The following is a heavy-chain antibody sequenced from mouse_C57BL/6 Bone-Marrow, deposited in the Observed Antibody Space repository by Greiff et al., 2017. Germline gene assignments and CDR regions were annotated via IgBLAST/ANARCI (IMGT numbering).Heavy chain of an antibody. CDR2: IYPSDSET. J-gene: IGHJ1*03. Sequence: QVQLQQPGAELVRPGSSVKLSCKASGYTFTSYWMDWVKQRPGPGLEWIGNIYPSDSETHYNQKFKDKATLTVDKSSSTAYMQLSSLTSEDSAVYYCARWYYGRSYRYFDVWGTGTTVTVSS. D-gene: IGHD1-1*01. V-gene: IGHV1-61*01. CDR1: GYTFTSYW. CDR3: ARWYYGRSYRYFDV.